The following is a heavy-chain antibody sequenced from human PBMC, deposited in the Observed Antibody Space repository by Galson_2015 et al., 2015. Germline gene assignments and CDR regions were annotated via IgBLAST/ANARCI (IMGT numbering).Heavy chain of an antibody. CDR2: ISSDGSNK. CDR1: GFTFSSYA. D-gene: IGHD3/OR15-3a*01. CDR3: AKWTYNYFDY. Sequence: SLRLSCAASGFTFSSYAIHWVRQAPGKGLEWVAVISSDGSNKYYAESVKGRFTISRDNSRNTLYLQMNSLRAEDTAVYYCAKWTYNYFDYWGQGTLVTVSS. J-gene: IGHJ4*02. V-gene: IGHV3-30-3*02.